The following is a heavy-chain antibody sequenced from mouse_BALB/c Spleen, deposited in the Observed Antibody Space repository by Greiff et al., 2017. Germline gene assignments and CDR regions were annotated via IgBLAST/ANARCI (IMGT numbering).Heavy chain of an antibody. D-gene: IGHD2-3*01. CDR2: INSNGGST. V-gene: IGHV5-6-3*01. CDR3: ARDLDGYHGGFAY. CDR1: GFTFSSYG. J-gene: IGHJ3*01. Sequence: EVKLVESGGGLVQPGGSLKLSCAASGFTFSSYGMSWVRQTPDKRLELVATINSNGGSTYYPDSVKGRFTISRDNAKNTLYLQMSSLKSEDTAMYYCARDLDGYHGGFAYWGQGTLVTVSA.